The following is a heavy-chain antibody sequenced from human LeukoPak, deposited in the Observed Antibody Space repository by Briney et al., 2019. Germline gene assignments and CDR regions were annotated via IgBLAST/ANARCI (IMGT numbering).Heavy chain of an antibody. D-gene: IGHD6-19*01. Sequence: SGGSLRLSCVVSGFTFSTYAMNWVRQAPGKGLEWVSGISGSGGSTYYADSVQGRFTISRDNPKTTLYLQMNSLRAEDTAVYYCAKGEAVAGTSSWFDPWGQGTLVTVSS. CDR1: GFTFSTYA. V-gene: IGHV3-23*01. J-gene: IGHJ5*02. CDR2: ISGSGGST. CDR3: AKGEAVAGTSSWFDP.